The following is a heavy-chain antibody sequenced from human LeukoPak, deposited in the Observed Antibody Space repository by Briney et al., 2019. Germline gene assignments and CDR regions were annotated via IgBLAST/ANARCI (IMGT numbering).Heavy chain of an antibody. J-gene: IGHJ6*04. CDR2: ISSSGSTI. CDR1: GFTFSSYE. Sequence: GGSPRLSRAASGFTFSSYEMNSGRQAPGERLGWGSYISSSGSTIYYADSVKGRFTISRDNAKNSLYLQMNSLRAEDTAVYYCAELSITMIGGVWGKGTTVTISS. CDR3: AELSITMIGGV. V-gene: IGHV3-48*03. D-gene: IGHD3-10*02.